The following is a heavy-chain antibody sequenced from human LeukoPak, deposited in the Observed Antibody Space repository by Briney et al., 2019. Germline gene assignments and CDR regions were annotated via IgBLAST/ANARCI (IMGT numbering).Heavy chain of an antibody. V-gene: IGHV3-23*01. CDR2: ISGSGGST. J-gene: IGHJ6*03. D-gene: IGHD3-10*01. CDR1: GFTFSSYD. CDR3: AKAVTMVQGVIIGSYYYYMDV. Sequence: GGSLRLSCAASGFTFSSYDMHWVRQAPGKGLEWVSAISGSGGSTYYADSVKGRFTISRDNSKNTLYLQMNSLRAEDTAVYYCAKAVTMVQGVIIGSYYYYMDVWGKGTTVTVSS.